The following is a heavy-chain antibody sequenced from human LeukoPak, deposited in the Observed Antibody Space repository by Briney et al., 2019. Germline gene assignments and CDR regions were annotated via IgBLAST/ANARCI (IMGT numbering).Heavy chain of an antibody. Sequence: KPSETLSLTCTVSGGSISSSGYYWGWIRQPPGKGLEWIGNIYYGGNTYYNPSLKSRVTISVDTPKSQFSLKLSSVTAADTALYYCARRSLSTSGYYFDYWGQGTLVTVSS. CDR3: ARRSLSTSGYYFDY. V-gene: IGHV4-39*01. D-gene: IGHD2-2*01. CDR1: GGSISSSGYY. CDR2: IYYGGNT. J-gene: IGHJ4*02.